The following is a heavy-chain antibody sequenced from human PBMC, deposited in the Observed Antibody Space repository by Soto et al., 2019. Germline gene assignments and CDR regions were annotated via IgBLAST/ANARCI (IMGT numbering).Heavy chain of an antibody. CDR3: ARDRSSSWPSTPEYFQF. V-gene: IGHV4-38-2*02. J-gene: IGHJ1*01. D-gene: IGHD2-2*01. Sequence: SESLSLTCTVYGYSISIGFNLGWLPQSPGKGLEWIGNVYHSGSTHYNPSLKSRVTISVDTSTNQFSLKLTSVTAADTAVYFCARDRSSSWPSTPEYFQFWGQGTLVTVSS. CDR1: GYSISIGFN. CDR2: VYHSGST.